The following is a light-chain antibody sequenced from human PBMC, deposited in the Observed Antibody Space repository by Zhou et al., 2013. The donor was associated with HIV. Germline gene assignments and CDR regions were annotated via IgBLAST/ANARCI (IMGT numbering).Light chain of an antibody. CDR1: QGIGND. J-gene: IGKJ1*01. V-gene: IGKV1-17*01. CDR3: QQYKSYPWT. CDR2: AAS. Sequence: DIQLTQSPSSLSASVGDRVTITCRASQGIGNDLAWYQQRPGNAPKRLIYAASSLQSGVPSRFSGSGSGTEFTLTISSLQPEDFATYYCQQYKSYPWTFGQGTKVDIK.